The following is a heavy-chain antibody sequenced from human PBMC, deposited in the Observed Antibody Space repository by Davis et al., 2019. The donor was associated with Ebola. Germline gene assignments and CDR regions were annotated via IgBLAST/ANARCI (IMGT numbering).Heavy chain of an antibody. J-gene: IGHJ4*02. CDR2: INNDGSIT. CDR3: ARRYYGSGTYYKDY. V-gene: IGHV3-74*01. D-gene: IGHD3-10*01. Sequence: GGSLRLSCAASGFTFSSSWMHWVRQAPGKGLVWVSLINNDGSITTYADSVKGRFTISRDNAKNTLYLQMNTLRAEDTALYYCARRYYGSGTYYKDYWGQGTLVTVSS. CDR1: GFTFSSSW.